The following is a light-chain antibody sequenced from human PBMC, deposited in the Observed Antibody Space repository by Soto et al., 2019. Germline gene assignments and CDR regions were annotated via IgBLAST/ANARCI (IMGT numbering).Light chain of an antibody. V-gene: IGKV1-17*03. Sequence: DIQMTQSPSAMSASVGDRVTITCRASQGISNYLAWFQQKPGQGPKRLIYGASNLQSGVPPRFSDSGSETEFTLTISNLQPEDIATDYCLQHNAYPFTFGQGTKLEIK. CDR2: GAS. CDR3: LQHNAYPFT. J-gene: IGKJ2*01. CDR1: QGISNY.